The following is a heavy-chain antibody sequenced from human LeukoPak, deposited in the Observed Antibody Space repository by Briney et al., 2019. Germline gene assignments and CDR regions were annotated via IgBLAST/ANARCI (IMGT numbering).Heavy chain of an antibody. Sequence: ASVTVSFTVSGYTLTELSMHWVRQAPGKGLEWMGGFDPEDGETIYAQKFQGRVTITEDTSTDTAYMELSSLRSEDTAVYYCATDLPSGSYHPFDYWGQGTLVTVSS. D-gene: IGHD1-26*01. V-gene: IGHV1-24*01. CDR1: GYTLTELS. J-gene: IGHJ4*02. CDR2: FDPEDGET. CDR3: ATDLPSGSYHPFDY.